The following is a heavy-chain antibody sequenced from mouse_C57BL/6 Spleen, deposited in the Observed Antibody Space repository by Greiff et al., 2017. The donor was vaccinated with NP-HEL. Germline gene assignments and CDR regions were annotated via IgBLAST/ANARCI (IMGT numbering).Heavy chain of an antibody. CDR1: GYTFTDYE. D-gene: IGHD1-1*01. Sequence: VQLVESGAELVRPGASVTLSCKASGYTFTDYEMHWVKQTPVHGLEWIGAIDPETGGTAYNQKFKGKAILTADKSSSTAYMELRSLTSEDSAVYYCTSITTVVEAMDYWGQGTSVTVSS. J-gene: IGHJ4*01. CDR2: IDPETGGT. V-gene: IGHV1-15*01. CDR3: TSITTVVEAMDY.